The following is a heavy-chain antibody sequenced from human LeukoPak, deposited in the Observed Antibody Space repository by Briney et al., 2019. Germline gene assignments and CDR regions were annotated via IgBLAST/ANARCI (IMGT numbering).Heavy chain of an antibody. CDR1: GYSFTSGHY. CDR3: ARLSRVGKAGAYDLHSLDV. Sequence: SETLSLTCSVSGYSFTSGHYWGWIRQPPGKGLEWIANIYHTGSAHYNPSLKSRVTISVDTSKNQFSLKLRSVTAADTAKYYCARLSRVGKAGAYDLHSLDVWGQGTTVTVSS. J-gene: IGHJ6*02. CDR2: IYHTGSA. D-gene: IGHD1-26*01. V-gene: IGHV4-38-2*01.